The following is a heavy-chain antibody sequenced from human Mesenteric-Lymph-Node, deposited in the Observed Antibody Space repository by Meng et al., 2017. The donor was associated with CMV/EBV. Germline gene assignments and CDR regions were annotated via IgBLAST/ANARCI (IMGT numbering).Heavy chain of an antibody. CDR2: INPNSGGT. Sequence: ASVKVSCKASGYTFTGYYMHWVRQAPGQGLERMGWINPNSGGTNYAQKFQGRVTMTRDTSISTAYMELSRLRSDDTAVYYCARGGCSSTSCYYYYGMDVWGQGTTVTVSS. D-gene: IGHD2-2*01. V-gene: IGHV1-2*02. J-gene: IGHJ6*02. CDR3: ARGGCSSTSCYYYYGMDV. CDR1: GYTFTGYY.